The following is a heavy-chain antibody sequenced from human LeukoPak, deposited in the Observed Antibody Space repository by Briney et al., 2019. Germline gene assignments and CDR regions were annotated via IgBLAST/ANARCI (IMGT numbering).Heavy chain of an antibody. Sequence: SETLSLTCTASGGSISNYDWSWIRQPAGKGLEWIGRIYTSGSTNYNPSLKSRVTISVDTSKNQFSLKLSSVTAADTAVYYCARDWGVSARPGYMDVWGKGTTVTVSS. CDR3: ARDWGVSARPGYMDV. CDR1: GGSISNYD. D-gene: IGHD6-6*01. CDR2: IYTSGST. J-gene: IGHJ6*03. V-gene: IGHV4-4*07.